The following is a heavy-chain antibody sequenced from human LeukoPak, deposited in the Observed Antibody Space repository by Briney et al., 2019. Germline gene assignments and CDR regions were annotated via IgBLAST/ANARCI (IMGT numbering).Heavy chain of an antibody. Sequence: PSETLSLTCTVSGGSISSYYWSWIRQPPGKGLEWIGYIYYSGSTNYNPSLKSRVTISVDTSKNQFSLKLSSVTAADTAVYYCARHYYDSSGHTRLFDYWGQGTLVTVSS. CDR1: GGSISSYY. V-gene: IGHV4-59*01. D-gene: IGHD3-22*01. CDR2: IYYSGST. J-gene: IGHJ4*02. CDR3: ARHYYDSSGHTRLFDY.